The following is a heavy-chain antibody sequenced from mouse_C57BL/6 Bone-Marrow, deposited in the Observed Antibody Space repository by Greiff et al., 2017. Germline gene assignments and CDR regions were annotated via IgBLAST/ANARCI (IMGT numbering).Heavy chain of an antibody. D-gene: IGHD1-1*01. J-gene: IGHJ2*03. V-gene: IGHV1-26*01. CDR2: INPDNGGT. Sequence: EVQLQQSGPELVKPGASVKMSCKASGYTFTDYCMNWVKQSPGQSLEWIGDINPDNGGTSYNQKLKGKATLTVDTSSSTAYMELRSLTSEDSAVYYGARDYYGSSCYFDYGGQGTSPTVTA. CDR3: ARDYYGSSCYFDY. CDR1: GYTFTDYC.